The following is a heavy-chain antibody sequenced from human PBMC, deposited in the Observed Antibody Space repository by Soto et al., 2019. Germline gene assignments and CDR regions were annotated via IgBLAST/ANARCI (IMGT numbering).Heavy chain of an antibody. CDR3: ARDRGTVTNDVGQDYGMDV. CDR2: ISGTDSTL. CDR1: VFAFSTYS. D-gene: IGHD2-8*01. V-gene: IGHV3-48*02. Sequence: GGSLRLCWFASVFAFSTYSMNWVRQAPGVGLEWVSYISGTDSTLYYADSVRGRFFISRDNAKNSLFLHMNSLRDDDTAVYYCARDRGTVTNDVGQDYGMDVWGQGTTVTVSS. J-gene: IGHJ6*02.